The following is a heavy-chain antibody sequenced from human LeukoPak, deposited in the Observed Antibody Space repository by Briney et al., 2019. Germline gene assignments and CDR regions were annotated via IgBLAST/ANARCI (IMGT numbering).Heavy chain of an antibody. J-gene: IGHJ4*02. CDR1: GGSISSYY. CDR3: AKGREISWVDY. D-gene: IGHD3-10*01. V-gene: IGHV4-59*01. Sequence: SETLSLTCTVSGGSISSYYWSWIRQPPGKGLEWIGYMYYSGSSNYNPSLKSRVTISVDTSKNQFSLKLSSVTAADTAVYYCAKGREISWVDYWGQGTLVTVSS. CDR2: MYYSGSS.